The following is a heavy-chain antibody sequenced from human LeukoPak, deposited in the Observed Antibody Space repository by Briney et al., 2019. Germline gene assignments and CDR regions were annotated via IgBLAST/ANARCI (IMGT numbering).Heavy chain of an antibody. CDR2: ISYDGSNK. J-gene: IGHJ4*02. D-gene: IGHD5-12*01. Sequence: GRSLRLSCAASGFTFSSYGMHWVRQAPGKGLEWVAVISYDGSNKYYADSVKGRFTISRDNSKNTLYLQMNSLRAEDTAVYYCAKDRPDSGYHWAFDYWSRGTLVTVSS. V-gene: IGHV3-30*18. CDR3: AKDRPDSGYHWAFDY. CDR1: GFTFSSYG.